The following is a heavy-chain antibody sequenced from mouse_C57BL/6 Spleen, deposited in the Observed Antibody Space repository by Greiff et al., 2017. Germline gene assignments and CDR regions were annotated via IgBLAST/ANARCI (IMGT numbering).Heavy chain of an antibody. V-gene: IGHV1-22*01. CDR3: ARVPDYYGSSYCWYFDG. Sequence: EVQLQQSGPELVKPGASVKMSCKASGYTFTDYNMHWVKQSHGKSLEWIGDINPNNGGTSYNQKFKGKATLTVNQSSSTAYMSLRSLTSEDSAVYDCARVPDYYGSSYCWYFDGWGTGTTVTVSS. CDR1: GYTFTDYN. D-gene: IGHD1-1*01. J-gene: IGHJ1*03. CDR2: INPNNGGT.